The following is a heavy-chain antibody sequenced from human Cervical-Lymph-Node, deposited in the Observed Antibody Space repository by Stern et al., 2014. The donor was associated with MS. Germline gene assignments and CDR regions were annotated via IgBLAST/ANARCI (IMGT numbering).Heavy chain of an antibody. CDR3: ASRTLTFPYYFDS. V-gene: IGHV4-4*02. D-gene: IGHD3-9*01. CDR1: GGSILRTDW. CDR2: VYHSGYA. J-gene: IGHJ4*02. Sequence: QVQLQESGPGLVKPSGTLSLTCAVSGGSILRTDWWSWVRQPPGKGLEWIGEVYHSGYANYNPSLKSRVTISVDKSKNQFSLTLTSVTAADTALYYCASRTLTFPYYFDSWGQGTLVTVSS.